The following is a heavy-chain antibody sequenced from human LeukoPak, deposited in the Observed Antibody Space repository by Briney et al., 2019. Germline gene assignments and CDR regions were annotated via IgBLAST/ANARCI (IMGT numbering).Heavy chain of an antibody. CDR3: ARVGIAAAGTKDNWFDP. Sequence: SETLSLTCTVSGGSISSSSYYWGWIRQPPGKGLEWIGSIYYSGSTYYNPSLKSRVTISVDTSKNQFSLKLSSVTAADTAVYYCARVGIAAAGTKDNWFDPWGQGTLVTVSS. J-gene: IGHJ5*02. CDR2: IYYSGST. V-gene: IGHV4-39*07. D-gene: IGHD6-13*01. CDR1: GGSISSSSYY.